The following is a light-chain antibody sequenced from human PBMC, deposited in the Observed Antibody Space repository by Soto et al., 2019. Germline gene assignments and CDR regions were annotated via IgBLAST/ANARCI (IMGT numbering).Light chain of an antibody. V-gene: IGLV1-40*01. J-gene: IGLJ1*01. CDR3: QSYDSSLRVIYV. Sequence: QSGLAQPPAGTESPCQRFTNPCTGSSSNIGAGYDVHWYQQLPGTAPKLLIYGNSNRPSGVPDRFSGSKSGTSASLAITGLQAEDEADYYCQSYDSSLRVIYVFRPGTKVTV. CDR1: SSNIGAGYD. CDR2: GNS.